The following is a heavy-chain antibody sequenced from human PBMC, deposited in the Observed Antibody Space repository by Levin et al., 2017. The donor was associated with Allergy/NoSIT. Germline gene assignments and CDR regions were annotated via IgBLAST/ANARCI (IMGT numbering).Heavy chain of an antibody. V-gene: IGHV3-48*01. Sequence: GGSLRLSCAASGFTFSDYNMNWVRQAPGKGLEWVSYISSSSSTMYYADSVKGRFTISRDNAKNSLYLQMNSLRAEDTAVYYCARMVSGMTGFDFWGQGTLVTVSS. CDR3: ARMVSGMTGFDF. J-gene: IGHJ4*02. CDR1: GFTFSDYN. D-gene: IGHD1-1*01. CDR2: ISSSSSTM.